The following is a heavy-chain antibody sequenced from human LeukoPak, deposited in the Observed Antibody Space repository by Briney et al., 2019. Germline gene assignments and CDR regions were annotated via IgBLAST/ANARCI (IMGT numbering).Heavy chain of an antibody. CDR3: ARDNLDFFDY. V-gene: IGHV3-48*01. CDR2: ISSSSSTI. Sequence: GGSLRLSCAASGFTFSRYSMNWVRQAPGKGLEWVSYISSSSSTIYYADSVKGRFTISRDNAENSLYLQMNSLRAEDTAVYYCARDNLDFFDYWGQGTLVTVSS. CDR1: GFTFSRYS. J-gene: IGHJ4*02.